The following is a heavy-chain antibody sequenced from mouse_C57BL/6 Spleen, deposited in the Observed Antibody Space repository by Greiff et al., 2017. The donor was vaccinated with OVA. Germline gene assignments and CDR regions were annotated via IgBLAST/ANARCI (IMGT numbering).Heavy chain of an antibody. D-gene: IGHD1-1*01. CDR2: INPNYGTT. J-gene: IGHJ4*01. CDR3: ARGQDYYGSSYPYYAMDY. Sequence: EVKVVESGPELVKPGASVKISCKASGYSFTDYNMNWVKQSNGKSLEWIGVINPNYGTTSYNQKFKGKATLTVDQSSSTAYMQLNSLTSEDSAVYYCARGQDYYGSSYPYYAMDYWGQGTSVTVSS. CDR1: GYSFTDYN. V-gene: IGHV1-39*01.